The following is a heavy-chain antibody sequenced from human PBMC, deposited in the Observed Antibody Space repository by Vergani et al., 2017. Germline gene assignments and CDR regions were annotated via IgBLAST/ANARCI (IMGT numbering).Heavy chain of an antibody. CDR2: IYYSGST. V-gene: IGHV4-59*12. CDR1: GGSISSYY. CDR3: ARFRDIVVVPAAKDNPNWFDP. D-gene: IGHD2-2*01. J-gene: IGHJ5*02. Sequence: QVQLQESGPGLVKPSETLSLTCTVSGGSISSYYWSWIRQPPGKGLEWIGYIYYSGSTNYNPSLKSRVTISVDTSKNPFSLKLSSVTAADTAVYYCARFRDIVVVPAAKDNPNWFDPWGQGTLVTVSS.